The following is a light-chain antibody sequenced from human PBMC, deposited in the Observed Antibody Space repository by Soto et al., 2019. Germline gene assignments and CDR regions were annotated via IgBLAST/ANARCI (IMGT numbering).Light chain of an antibody. CDR1: SSDVGTYTL. CDR3: SSYAGAITFYV. CDR2: EVN. Sequence: QSVLTQPASVSGPPGQSITISCTGTSSDVGTYTLVSWYQQHPGKAPKLVIYEVNKRPAGVSKRFSGSKSGDTASLTISGLQAEDEADYYCSSYAGAITFYVFGTGTKVTVL. J-gene: IGLJ1*01. V-gene: IGLV2-23*02.